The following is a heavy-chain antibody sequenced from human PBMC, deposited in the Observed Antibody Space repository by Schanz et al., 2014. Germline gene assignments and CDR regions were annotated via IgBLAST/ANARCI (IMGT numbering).Heavy chain of an antibody. CDR1: GFTFSSYL. Sequence: EVQLVESGGGLVQPGGSLTLSCAASGFTFSSYLMSWVRQAPGKGLEWVSGIGGSGGSTDYADSVKGRFTISRDNSKNTVHVQMNSLRAEDTAVYFCAKDRWRATVMVDAFDIWGQGTKVTVSS. D-gene: IGHD4-4*01. J-gene: IGHJ3*02. V-gene: IGHV3-23*04. CDR3: AKDRWRATVMVDAFDI. CDR2: IGGSGGST.